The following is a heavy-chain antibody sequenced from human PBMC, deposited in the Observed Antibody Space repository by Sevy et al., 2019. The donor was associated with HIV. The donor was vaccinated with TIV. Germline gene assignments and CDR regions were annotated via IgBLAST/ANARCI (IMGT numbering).Heavy chain of an antibody. V-gene: IGHV3-72*01. Sequence: GGSLRLSCAASGFTFSDHYMDWVRQAPGKGLEWVGRTRNKANSYTTKYAASVKGRFTISRDDSKNSLYLQMNGLKTEDTAVYYCARASRRDYYYGMDVWGQGTTVTVSS. CDR3: ARASRRDYYYGMDV. J-gene: IGHJ6*02. CDR1: GFTFSDHY. CDR2: TRNKANSYTT.